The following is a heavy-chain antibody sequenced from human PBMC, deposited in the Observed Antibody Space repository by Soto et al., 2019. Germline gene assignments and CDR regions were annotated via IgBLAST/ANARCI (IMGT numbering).Heavy chain of an antibody. CDR3: ARNRAMAFDI. V-gene: IGHV3-30-3*01. Sequence: QVQLVESGGGVVQPGRSLRLSCAASGFTFSSYAMHWVRQAPGKGVEWVAVISYDGSNKYYADSVKGRFTISRDNSKNTPDLQMNSLRAEDTAVYYCARNRAMAFDIWGQGTMVTVSS. CDR2: ISYDGSNK. CDR1: GFTFSSYA. J-gene: IGHJ3*02. D-gene: IGHD2-2*01.